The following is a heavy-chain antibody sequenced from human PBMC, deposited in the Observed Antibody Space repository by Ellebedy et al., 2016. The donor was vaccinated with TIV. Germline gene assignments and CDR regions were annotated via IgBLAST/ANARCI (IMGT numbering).Heavy chain of an antibody. CDR3: AVVDSSGSHDY. J-gene: IGHJ4*02. CDR1: GGPISSGGYY. Sequence: MPSETLSLTFTVSGGPISSGGYYWSWIRQHPGKGLEWIGYIYSSGSTYYNPSLKSLVTISVDTSKNQFSLKLSSVTAADTAVYYCAVVDSSGSHDYWGQGTLVTVSS. D-gene: IGHD3-22*01. V-gene: IGHV4-31*01. CDR2: IYSSGST.